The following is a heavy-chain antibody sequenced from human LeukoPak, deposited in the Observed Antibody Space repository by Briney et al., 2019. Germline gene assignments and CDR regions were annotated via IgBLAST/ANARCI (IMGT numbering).Heavy chain of an antibody. CDR2: IIPILGIA. Sequence: ASVKVSCKASGGTFSSYAISWVRQAPGQGLEWMGRIIPILGIANYAQKFQGRVTITADKSTGTAYMELSSLRSEDTAVYYCARQRVVTPYYFDYWGQGTLVTVSS. V-gene: IGHV1-69*04. J-gene: IGHJ4*02. D-gene: IGHD4-23*01. CDR3: ARQRVVTPYYFDY. CDR1: GGTFSSYA.